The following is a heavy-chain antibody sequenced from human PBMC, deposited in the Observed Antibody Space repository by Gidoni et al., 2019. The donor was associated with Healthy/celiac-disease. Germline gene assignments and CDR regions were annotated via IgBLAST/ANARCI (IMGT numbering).Heavy chain of an antibody. V-gene: IGHV4-39*07. J-gene: IGHJ6*02. Sequence: QLQLQESGPGLVKPSETLSLTRTVSGGSIRSSSYYWGWIRQPPGKGLEWIGSIYFSGSTYYNPSLKSRVTISVDTSKTQFSLKLSSVTAADTAVYYCARDRYCISTSCYEGGMDVWGQGTTVTVSS. CDR1: GGSIRSSSYY. CDR2: IYFSGST. D-gene: IGHD2-2*01. CDR3: ARDRYCISTSCYEGGMDV.